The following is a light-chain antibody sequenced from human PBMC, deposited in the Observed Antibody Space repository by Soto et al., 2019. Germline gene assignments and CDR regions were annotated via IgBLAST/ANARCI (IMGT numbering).Light chain of an antibody. CDR3: LQDYNYPLT. J-gene: IGKJ4*01. CDR1: QGIRND. CDR2: AAS. Sequence: AIQMTQSPSSLSASVGDRVTITCRASQGIRNDLGWYQQKPGKAPKLLIFAASTLQSGVPSRFSGSGSGTDFTLTISSLQAEDFATYYCLQDYNYPLTFGGGTKVEIK. V-gene: IGKV1-6*01.